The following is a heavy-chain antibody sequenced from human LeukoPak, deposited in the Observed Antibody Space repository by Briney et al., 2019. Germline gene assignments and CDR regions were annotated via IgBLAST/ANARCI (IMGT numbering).Heavy chain of an antibody. Sequence: PSETLSLTCNVSGDSISRSRHFWAWIRQSPGRGLEWIGYIYNSGSTNYNPSLKSRVTISVDTSKNQFSLKLSSVTAADTAVYYCARGLVTMVRGVIFSYYYYYMDVWGKGTTVTVSS. D-gene: IGHD3-10*01. CDR1: GDSISRSRHF. V-gene: IGHV4-39*07. J-gene: IGHJ6*03. CDR2: IYNSGST. CDR3: ARGLVTMVRGVIFSYYYYYMDV.